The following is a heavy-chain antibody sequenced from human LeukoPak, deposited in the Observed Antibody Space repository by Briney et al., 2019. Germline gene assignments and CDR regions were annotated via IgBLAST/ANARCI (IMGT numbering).Heavy chain of an antibody. CDR3: AADLLADYDILTGYPQSFDY. J-gene: IGHJ4*02. V-gene: IGHV3-21*04. D-gene: IGHD3-9*01. CDR2: ISSSSSYI. CDR1: GFTFSSYS. Sequence: GGSLRLSCAASGFTFSSYSMNWVRQAPGKGLEWVSSISSSSSYIYYADSVKGRFTISRDNAKNSLYLQMNSLRAEDTAVYYCAADLLADYDILTGYPQSFDYWGQGTLVTVSS.